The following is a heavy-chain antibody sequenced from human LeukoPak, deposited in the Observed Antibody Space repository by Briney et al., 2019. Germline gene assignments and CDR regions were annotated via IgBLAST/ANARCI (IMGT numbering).Heavy chain of an antibody. CDR1: LFTFSNYW. CDR2: IKEDGSEK. V-gene: IGHV3-7*05. CDR3: ARASKPWLQLT. D-gene: IGHD5-24*01. J-gene: IGHJ5*02. Sequence: GGSLRLSCAASLFTFSNYWMIWVRQAQGKGLEWVGNIKEDGSEKRYADSVRGRFTISRDNAQTSIYLQMNSLRAEDTAVYYCARASKPWLQLTWGQGTLVTVSS.